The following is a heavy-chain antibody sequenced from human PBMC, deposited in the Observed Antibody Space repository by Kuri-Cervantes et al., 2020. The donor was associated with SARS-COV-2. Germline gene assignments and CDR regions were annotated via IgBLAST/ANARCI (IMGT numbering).Heavy chain of an antibody. CDR2: TSGSGTST. CDR3: AKDESAITVVSNAYFQH. J-gene: IGHJ1*01. V-gene: IGHV3-23*01. CDR1: GFTFSSYA. Sequence: GGSLRLSCAASGFTFSSYAMSWVRQAPGKGLEWVSSTSGSGTSTYYADSARGRFTISRDNSKNTLYLQMNSLRAEDTAVYYCAKDESAITVVSNAYFQHWGPGNPVHGAS. D-gene: IGHD6-19*01.